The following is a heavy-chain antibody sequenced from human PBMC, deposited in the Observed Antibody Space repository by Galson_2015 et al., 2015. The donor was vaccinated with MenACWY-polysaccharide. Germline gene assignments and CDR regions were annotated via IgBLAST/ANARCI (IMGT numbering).Heavy chain of an antibody. J-gene: IGHJ4*02. Sequence: SLRLSCAASGFTFSAFWMSWVRQAPGMRPEWVANIKKDGSEKYYVDSVRGRFTISRDNAKNSVYLHMNSLRAEDTAVYHCVRGHGDLSIGYAYGDFWGQGTLVTVST. CDR2: IKKDGSEK. CDR3: VRGHGDLSIGYAYGDF. D-gene: IGHD3-16*01. CDR1: GFTFSAFW. V-gene: IGHV3-7*03.